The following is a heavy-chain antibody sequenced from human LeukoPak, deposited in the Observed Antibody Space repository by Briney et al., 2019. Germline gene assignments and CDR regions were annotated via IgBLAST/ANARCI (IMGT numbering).Heavy chain of an antibody. CDR3: ARSYVWDTGMVPDY. D-gene: IGHD3-16*01. V-gene: IGHV3-33*01. CDR1: GFTFSSYG. Sequence: GGSLRLSCAASGFTFSSYGMHWVRQAPGKGLEWVAVIWYDGSNKYYADSVKGRFTISRDNSKNTLYLQMNSLRAEDTAVYYCARSYVWDTGMVPDYWGQGTLVTVSS. CDR2: IWYDGSNK. J-gene: IGHJ4*02.